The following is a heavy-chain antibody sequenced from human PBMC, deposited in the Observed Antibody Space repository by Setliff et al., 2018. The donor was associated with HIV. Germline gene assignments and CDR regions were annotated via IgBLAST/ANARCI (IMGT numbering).Heavy chain of an antibody. Sequence: SVKVSCKASGVTFNYSFITWVRQAPGQGLEWMGGVAPTIHEATYAQKFQGRVTITADESATTVYMEMSGLTSEDTAIYYCARGADASGYFYREYFQHWGQGTLVTVSS. D-gene: IGHD3-22*01. V-gene: IGHV1-69*13. CDR1: GVTFNYSF. CDR3: ARGADASGYFYREYFQH. J-gene: IGHJ1*01. CDR2: VAPTIHEA.